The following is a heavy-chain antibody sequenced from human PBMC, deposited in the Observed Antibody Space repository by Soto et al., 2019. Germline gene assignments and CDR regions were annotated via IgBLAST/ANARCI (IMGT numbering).Heavy chain of an antibody. Sequence: EVQLLESGGGLVQPGGSLRLSCAASGFTFSSYAMSWVRQAPGKGLEWVSAISGSGGSTYYADSVKGRFTISRDNSKNRLYLQMNSLRAEDTAVYYCAKDLYGNYVVRGAQGYWGQGTLVTVSS. CDR1: GFTFSSYA. V-gene: IGHV3-23*01. J-gene: IGHJ4*02. CDR2: ISGSGGST. D-gene: IGHD3-10*01. CDR3: AKDLYGNYVVRGAQGY.